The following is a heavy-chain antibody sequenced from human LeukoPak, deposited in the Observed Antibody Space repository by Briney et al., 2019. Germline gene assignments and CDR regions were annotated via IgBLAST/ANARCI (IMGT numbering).Heavy chain of an antibody. CDR3: AREDYGSGIGGSDWFDP. V-gene: IGHV4-61*02. CDR2: IYTSGST. J-gene: IGHJ5*02. CDR1: GGSISSGSYY. Sequence: SETLSLTCTVSGGSISSGSYYWSWIRQPAGKGLEWIGRIYTSGSTNYNPSLKSRVTMSVDTSKNQFSLKLRSVTAADTAMYYCAREDYGSGIGGSDWFDPWGQGTLVTVSS. D-gene: IGHD3-10*01.